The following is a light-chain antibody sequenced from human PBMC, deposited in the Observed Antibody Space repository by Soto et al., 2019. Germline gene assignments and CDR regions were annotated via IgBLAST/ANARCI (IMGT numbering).Light chain of an antibody. J-gene: IGKJ1*01. CDR3: QQLNSYPRT. CDR1: QGMSSY. CDR2: AAS. V-gene: IGKV1-9*01. Sequence: DIPLTQSPSFLSASVGDRVTITCRASQGMSSYLAWYQQKPGKAPKLLIYAASTLQSGVPSRFSGSGSGTEFTLTISSLQPEDFATHYCQQLNSYPRTFGQGTKVEIK.